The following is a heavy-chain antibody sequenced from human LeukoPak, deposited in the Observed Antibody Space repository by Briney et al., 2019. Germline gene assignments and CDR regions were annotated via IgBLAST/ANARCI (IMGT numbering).Heavy chain of an antibody. CDR2: IYHSGST. D-gene: IGHD1-14*01. J-gene: IGHJ4*02. CDR1: GYSISSGYY. V-gene: IGHV4-38-2*02. Sequence: SETLSLTCSVSGYSISSGYYWGWIRQPPGKGLEWIGRIYHSGSTYYDPSLKSRVTISVDTSRNQFSLKLSSVTAADTAVYYCARAREPLIYTYYFEYWGQGTLVTVSS. CDR3: ARAREPLIYTYYFEY.